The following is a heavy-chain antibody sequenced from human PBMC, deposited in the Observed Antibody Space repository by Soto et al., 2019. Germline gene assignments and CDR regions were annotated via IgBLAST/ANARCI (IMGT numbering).Heavy chain of an antibody. CDR3: AKRQGIGGAAKTFDF. Sequence: LRLACAASGFIFSNHAMSWVRQVPGKGLEWVSGISAGGNLIYYADSVRGRFTMSRDNSKNMLYLQMNSLRAEDTAVYFCAKRQGIGGAAKTFDFWGQGALVTVSS. CDR2: ISAGGNLI. V-gene: IGHV3-23*01. J-gene: IGHJ4*02. D-gene: IGHD1-26*01. CDR1: GFIFSNHA.